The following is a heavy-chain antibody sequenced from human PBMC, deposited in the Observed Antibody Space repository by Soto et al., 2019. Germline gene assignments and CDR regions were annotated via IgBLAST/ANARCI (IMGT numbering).Heavy chain of an antibody. CDR3: AKPWAPGGIVGDPAGYFDF. Sequence: PGGSLRLSCTASGFSFSNYAVTWVRQAPGKGLEWVSSIGSDTSYIYYADSVKGRFTISRDNSKNTLYLQMNSLRAEDTAVFYCAKPWAPGGIVGDPAGYFDFWGQGTLVTVSS. CDR2: IGSDTSYI. CDR1: GFSFSNYA. D-gene: IGHD1-26*01. V-gene: IGHV3-NL1*01. J-gene: IGHJ4*02.